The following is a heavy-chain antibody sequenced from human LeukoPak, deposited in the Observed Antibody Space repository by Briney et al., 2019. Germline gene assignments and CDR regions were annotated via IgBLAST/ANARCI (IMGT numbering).Heavy chain of an antibody. CDR2: IRSKANNYAT. CDR3: TRLEDYYDSSGYYIY. CDR1: GFTFSGSA. Sequence: HPGGSLKLSCAASGFTFSGSAMHWVRQASGKGLEWVGRIRSKANNYATAYGASVKDRFTISRDDSKNTAYLQMNSLGTEDTAVYYCTRLEDYYDSSGYYIYWGQGTLVTVSS. J-gene: IGHJ4*02. V-gene: IGHV3-73*01. D-gene: IGHD3-22*01.